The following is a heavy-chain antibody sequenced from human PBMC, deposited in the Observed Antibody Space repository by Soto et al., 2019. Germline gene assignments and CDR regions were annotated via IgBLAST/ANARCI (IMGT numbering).Heavy chain of an antibody. V-gene: IGHV3-23*01. CDR1: GFTYNNYA. D-gene: IGHD2-2*01. J-gene: IGHJ3*02. CDR2: ISGSGSYT. Sequence: GGSLRLSCVASGFTYNNYAMNWVRQAPGKGLEWVSVISGSGSYTYYADSVKGRFTISRDNAKNSLFLQMDSLRAEDTALYYCVKDKAKTSNSPPRAFDIWGQGTMVTVSS. CDR3: VKDKAKTSNSPPRAFDI.